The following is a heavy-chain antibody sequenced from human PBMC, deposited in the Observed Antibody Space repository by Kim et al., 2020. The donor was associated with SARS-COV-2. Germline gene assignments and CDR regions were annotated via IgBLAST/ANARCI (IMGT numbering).Heavy chain of an antibody. CDR1: GYTFTGYY. J-gene: IGHJ4*02. D-gene: IGHD3-16*01. V-gene: IGHV1-2*02. Sequence: ASVKVSCKASGYTFTGYYMHWVRQAPGQGLEWMGWINPNSGGTNYAQKFQGRVTMTRDTSISTAYMELSRLRSDDTAVYYCARVLVWGGWYVDYWGQGTLVTVSS. CDR2: INPNSGGT. CDR3: ARVLVWGGWYVDY.